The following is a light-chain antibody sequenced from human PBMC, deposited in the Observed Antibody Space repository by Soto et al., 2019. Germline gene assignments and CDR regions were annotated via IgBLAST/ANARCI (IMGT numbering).Light chain of an antibody. CDR2: EVS. Sequence: QSALPQPDSVSGSPGQSITISCTGTSSDVGGYNYVSWYQQHPGKAPKLMIYEVSNRPSGVSNRFSGSKSGNTASLTISGLQAEDEADYYCSSYTSSSTHYVFGTGTKLTVL. V-gene: IGLV2-14*01. J-gene: IGLJ1*01. CDR1: SSDVGGYNY. CDR3: SSYTSSSTHYV.